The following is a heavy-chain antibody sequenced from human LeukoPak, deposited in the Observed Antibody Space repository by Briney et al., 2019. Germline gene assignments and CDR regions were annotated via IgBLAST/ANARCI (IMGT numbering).Heavy chain of an antibody. CDR2: INHSGST. V-gene: IGHV4-34*01. CDR3: ARVGQRLLPAIDP. CDR1: GGSFSGYY. J-gene: IGHJ5*02. Sequence: KPSETLSLTCAVYGGSFSGYYWSWIRQPPGKGLEWIGEINHSGSTNYNPSLKSRVTISVDTSKNQFSLKLSSVTAADTAVYYCARVGQRLLPAIDPWGQGTLVTVSS. D-gene: IGHD6-25*01.